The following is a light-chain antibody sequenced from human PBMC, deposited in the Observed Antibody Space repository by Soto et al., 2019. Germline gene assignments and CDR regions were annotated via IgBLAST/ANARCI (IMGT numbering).Light chain of an antibody. CDR1: SSDVGNYNL. V-gene: IGLV2-14*02. J-gene: IGLJ2*01. CDR3: LSYTGGSTDVV. Sequence: QSALTQPASVSGSPGQSITISCTGTSSDVGNYNLVSWYQQYPGKAPKLMIYEGGKRPSGVSNRFSGSKSGNTASLTISGLQAEDEADYYCLSYTGGSTDVVFGGGTKVTVL. CDR2: EGG.